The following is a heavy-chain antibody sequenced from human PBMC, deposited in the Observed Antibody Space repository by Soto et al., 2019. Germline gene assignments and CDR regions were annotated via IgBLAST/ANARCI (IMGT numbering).Heavy chain of an antibody. D-gene: IGHD3-3*01. V-gene: IGHV4-59*01. Sequence: SETLSLTCLMSNDSISYFYWSWIRQPPGKRLEWIGYIFRDGSTKYNPSLESRVTISVETSKNQFSLELTSVTAADTAVYYCAGEQIFGGRHFDSWGQGKLVTVSS. CDR1: NDSISYFY. CDR2: IFRDGST. J-gene: IGHJ4*02. CDR3: AGEQIFGGRHFDS.